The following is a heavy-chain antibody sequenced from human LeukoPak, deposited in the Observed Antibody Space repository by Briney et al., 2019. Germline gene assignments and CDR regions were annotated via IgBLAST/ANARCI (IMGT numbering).Heavy chain of an antibody. Sequence: SQTLSLTCTVSGGSISGGSYYWSWIRQPAGKGLEWIGRIYTSGSTNYNPSLKSRVTISVDTSKNQFSLKLSSVTAADTAVYYCARSYGDYVRGYFDYWGQGTLVTVSS. J-gene: IGHJ4*02. CDR2: IYTSGST. D-gene: IGHD4-17*01. CDR3: ARSYGDYVRGYFDY. V-gene: IGHV4-61*02. CDR1: GGSISGGSYY.